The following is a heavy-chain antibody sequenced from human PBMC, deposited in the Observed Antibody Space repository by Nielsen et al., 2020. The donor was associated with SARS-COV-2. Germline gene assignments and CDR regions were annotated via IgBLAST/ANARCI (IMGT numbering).Heavy chain of an antibody. CDR2: IYYSGST. D-gene: IGHD1-26*01. CDR1: GGSISSSSYY. CDR3: ASQRGSYYYYGMDV. Sequence: SCTVSGGSISSSSYYWGGFGQPPGKGLEGIGSIYYSGSTYYNPSLKSRVTISVDTSKNQFSLKLSSVTAADTAVYYCASQRGSYYYYGMDVWGQGTTVTGSS. V-gene: IGHV4-39*01. J-gene: IGHJ6*02.